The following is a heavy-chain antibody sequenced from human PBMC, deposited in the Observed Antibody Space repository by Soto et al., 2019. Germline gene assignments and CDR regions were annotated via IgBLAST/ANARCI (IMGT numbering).Heavy chain of an antibody. J-gene: IGHJ5*02. CDR3: ARRPLGYCSGGSCYPGWFDP. CDR2: INHSGST. V-gene: IGHV4-34*01. D-gene: IGHD2-15*01. Sequence: PSETLSLTCAVYGGSFSCYYWSWIRQPPGKGLEWIGEINHSGSTNYNPSLKSRVTISVDTSKNQSSLKLSSVTAADTAVYYCARRPLGYCSGGSCYPGWFDPWGQGTLVTVSS. CDR1: GGSFSCYY.